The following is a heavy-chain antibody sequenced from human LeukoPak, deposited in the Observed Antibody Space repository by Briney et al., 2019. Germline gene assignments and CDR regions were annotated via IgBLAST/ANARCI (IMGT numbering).Heavy chain of an antibody. J-gene: IGHJ5*02. V-gene: IGHV1-2*02. CDR2: INPNSGGT. Sequence: ASVNGSCKASGYTFTCYYMHWVRQAPGQGLEWIGWINPNSGGTNYAQKFQGRVTMTRDTSISTAYMELSRLRSDDTAVYYCARGLRRAAAGTNNWFDPWGQGTLVTVSS. CDR3: ARGLRRAAAGTNNWFDP. D-gene: IGHD6-13*01. CDR1: GYTFTCYY.